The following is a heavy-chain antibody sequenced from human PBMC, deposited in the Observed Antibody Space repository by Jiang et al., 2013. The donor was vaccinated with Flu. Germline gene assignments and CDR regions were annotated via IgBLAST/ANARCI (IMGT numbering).Heavy chain of an antibody. CDR1: GGSISSSNW. V-gene: IGHV4-4*02. CDR3: ARDRPSMANADAFDI. D-gene: IGHD2/OR15-2a*01. J-gene: IGHJ3*02. Sequence: SLTCAVSGGSISSSNWWSWVRQPPGKGLEWIGEIYHSGSTNYNPSLKSRVTISVDKSKNQFSLKLSSVTAADTAVYYCARDRPSMANADAFDIWGQGTMVTVSS. CDR2: IYHSGST.